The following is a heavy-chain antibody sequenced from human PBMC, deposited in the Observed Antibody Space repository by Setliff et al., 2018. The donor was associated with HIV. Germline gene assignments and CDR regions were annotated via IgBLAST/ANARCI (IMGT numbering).Heavy chain of an antibody. D-gene: IGHD3-10*01. CDR2: VYDSGST. Sequence: SETLSLTCTVSGASMRGHYWNWIRQPPGKGLEWIGYVYDSGSTNYNPSLESRVTMSLDTSKNQFSLKLSSVTAADTAVYYCARGRITMVRGVIMGLDYWGQGTLVTVSS. CDR1: GASMRGHY. CDR3: ARGRITMVRGVIMGLDY. V-gene: IGHV4-59*11. J-gene: IGHJ4*02.